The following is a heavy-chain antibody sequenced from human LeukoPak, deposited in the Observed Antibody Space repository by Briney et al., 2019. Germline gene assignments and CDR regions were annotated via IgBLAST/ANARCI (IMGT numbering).Heavy chain of an antibody. V-gene: IGHV3-74*01. CDR3: AREGGSYFSGAFDI. CDR2: INTDGSST. CDR1: GFTLRSYW. J-gene: IGHJ3*02. Sequence: PGGSLRLSCVASGFTLRSYWMHWIRQGPGKGLAWVSRINTDGSSTSYADSVKGRFTISRDNSKNTLYLQMNSLRAEDTAVYYCAREGGSYFSGAFDIWGQGTMVTVSS. D-gene: IGHD1-26*01.